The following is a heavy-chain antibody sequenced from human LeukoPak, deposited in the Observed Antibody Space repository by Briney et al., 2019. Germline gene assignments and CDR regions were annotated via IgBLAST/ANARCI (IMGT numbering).Heavy chain of an antibody. CDR3: ARLAGYCSSTSCPNWFDP. J-gene: IGHJ5*02. Sequence: SETLSLTCTVSGGSISISSYYWGWLRQPPGKGLEWIGSIYYSGSTYYNPSLKSRVTISVDTSKNQFSLKLSSVTAADTAVYYCARLAGYCSSTSCPNWFDPWGQGTLVTVSS. CDR1: GGSISISSYY. D-gene: IGHD2-2*01. CDR2: IYYSGST. V-gene: IGHV4-39*01.